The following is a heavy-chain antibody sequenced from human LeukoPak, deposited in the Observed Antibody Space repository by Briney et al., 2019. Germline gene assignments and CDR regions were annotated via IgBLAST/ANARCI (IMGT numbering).Heavy chain of an antibody. CDR2: IYSGGST. D-gene: IGHD2-2*01. CDR3: ARGVVPAAPRLGYYYYYMDV. J-gene: IGHJ6*03. V-gene: IGHV3-53*05. CDR1: GFTVSSNY. Sequence: GGSLRLSCAASGFTVSSNYMSWVRQAPGKGLEWVSVIYSGGSTYYADSVKGRFTISRDNSKNTLYLQMNSLRAEDTAVYYCARGVVPAAPRLGYYYYYMDVWGKGTTVTVSS.